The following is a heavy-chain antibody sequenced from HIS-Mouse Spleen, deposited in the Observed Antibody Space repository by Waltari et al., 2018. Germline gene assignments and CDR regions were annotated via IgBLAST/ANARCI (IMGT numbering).Heavy chain of an antibody. CDR1: GFTFSSYA. J-gene: IGHJ3*02. CDR3: ARDWYYYDSSGYAFDI. D-gene: IGHD3-22*01. Sequence: QVQLGESGGGVVQPGRSLRLSCAASGFTFSSYAIHWVRQAPGKGLEWVAVISYDGSNKYYADSVKGRFTISRDNSKNTLYLQMNSLRAEDTAVYYCARDWYYYDSSGYAFDIWGQGTMVTVSS. V-gene: IGHV3-30-3*01. CDR2: ISYDGSNK.